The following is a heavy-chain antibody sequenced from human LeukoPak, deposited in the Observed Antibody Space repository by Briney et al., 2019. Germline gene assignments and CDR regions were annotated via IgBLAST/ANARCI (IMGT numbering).Heavy chain of an antibody. CDR1: GFTFSSYA. CDR2: IYSGGST. J-gene: IGHJ4*02. CDR3: ARRAAVAGDFDY. V-gene: IGHV3-66*01. Sequence: PGGSLRLSCAASGFTFSSYAMSWVRQAPGKGLEWVSVIYSGGSTYYADSVKGRFTISRDNSKNTLYLQMNSLRAEDTAVYYCARRAAVAGDFDYWGQGTLVTVSS. D-gene: IGHD6-19*01.